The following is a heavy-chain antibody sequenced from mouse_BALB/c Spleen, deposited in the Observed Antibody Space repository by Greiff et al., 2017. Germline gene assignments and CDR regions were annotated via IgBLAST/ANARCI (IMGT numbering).Heavy chain of an antibody. Sequence: EVMLVESGGGLVKPGGSLKLSCAASGFTFSSYAMSWVRQTPEKRLEWVASISSGGSTYYPDSVKGRFTISRDNARNILYLQMSSLRSEDTAMYYCARVVGDGNFPFDYWGQGTTLTVSS. V-gene: IGHV5-6-5*01. D-gene: IGHD2-1*01. J-gene: IGHJ2*01. CDR1: GFTFSSYA. CDR3: ARVVGDGNFPFDY. CDR2: ISSGGST.